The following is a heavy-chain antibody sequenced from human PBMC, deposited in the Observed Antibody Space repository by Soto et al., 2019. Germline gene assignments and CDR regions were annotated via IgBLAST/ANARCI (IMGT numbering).Heavy chain of an antibody. CDR2: IYYSGST. Sequence: PSETLSLTCTVSGGSISSSSYYWGWTRQPPGKGLEWIGRIYYSGSTYYNPSLKSRVTISVDTSKNQFSLKLSAVTCAYTAVYYCARVYDSIGFSPSWSEPWCQGTLVPVSS. CDR3: ARVYDSIGFSPSWSEP. V-gene: IGHV4-39*01. CDR1: GGSISSSSYY. J-gene: IGHJ5*02. D-gene: IGHD3-22*01.